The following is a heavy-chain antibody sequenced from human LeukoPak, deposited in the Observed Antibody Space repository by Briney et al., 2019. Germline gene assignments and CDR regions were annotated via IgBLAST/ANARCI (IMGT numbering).Heavy chain of an antibody. CDR1: GGSISSGSYY. Sequence: SETLSLTCTVSGGSISSGSYYWSWIRQPAGKGLEWIGRIYTSGSTNYNPSLKSRVTISVDTSKNQFSLKLSSVTAADTAVYYCAREANAFDIWGQGTMVTVSS. CDR2: IYTSGST. J-gene: IGHJ3*02. CDR3: AREANAFDI. V-gene: IGHV4-61*02.